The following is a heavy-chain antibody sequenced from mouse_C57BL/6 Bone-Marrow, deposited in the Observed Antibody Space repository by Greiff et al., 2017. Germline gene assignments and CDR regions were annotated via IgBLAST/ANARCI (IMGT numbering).Heavy chain of an antibody. CDR3: DKYGYDVPYAMDY. V-gene: IGHV2-5*01. Sequence: VMLVESGPGLVQPSQSLSITCTVSGFSLTSYGVHWVRQSPGKGLEWLGVIWRGGSTDYNAAFMSRLSITKDNSKSQVFFKMNSLQADDTAIYYCDKYGYDVPYAMDYWGQGTSVTVSS. CDR1: GFSLTSYG. J-gene: IGHJ4*01. CDR2: IWRGGST. D-gene: IGHD2-2*01.